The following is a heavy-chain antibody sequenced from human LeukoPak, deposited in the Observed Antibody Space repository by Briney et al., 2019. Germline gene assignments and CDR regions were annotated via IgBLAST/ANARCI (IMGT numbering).Heavy chain of an antibody. V-gene: IGHV1-69*05. Sequence: GASVKVSCKASGGTFSSYAISWVRQAPGQGLEWMGGIIPIFGTANYAQKFQGRVTITTDESTSTAYMELSSLRSEDTAVYYCARGRFLEWLLDYYYYMDVWGKGTTVTVSS. D-gene: IGHD3-3*01. J-gene: IGHJ6*03. CDR3: ARGRFLEWLLDYYYYMDV. CDR1: GGTFSSYA. CDR2: IIPIFGTA.